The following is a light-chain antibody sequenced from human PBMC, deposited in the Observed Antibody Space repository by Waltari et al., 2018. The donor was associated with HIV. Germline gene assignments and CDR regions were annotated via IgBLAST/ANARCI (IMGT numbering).Light chain of an antibody. CDR2: SNN. J-gene: IGLJ1*01. Sequence: QSVLTQPPSASGTPGQRVTISCSGSSSNIGSNAVNWYQQLQGTAPKLLIYSNNQRPSGVPARFSGSKSGTSASLAISGLQSDDEADYYCAAWDDSLNDSYVFGPGTKVTVL. CDR1: SSNIGSNA. V-gene: IGLV1-44*01. CDR3: AAWDDSLNDSYV.